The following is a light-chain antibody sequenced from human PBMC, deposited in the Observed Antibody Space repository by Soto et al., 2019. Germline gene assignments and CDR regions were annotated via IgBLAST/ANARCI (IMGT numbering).Light chain of an antibody. CDR1: QRVLNTSNNKNY. J-gene: IGKJ2*01. CDR2: WAS. Sequence: DIVMTQSPDSLAVSLGERATINCKSSQRVLNTSNNKNYLAWYQQKPGQPPRLLIYWASTRESGVPDRFSGSGSGTDFSLTISALQAEDVAIYYCQQYCSTPPHYIFGQGTRLEIK. CDR3: QQYCSTPPHYI. V-gene: IGKV4-1*01.